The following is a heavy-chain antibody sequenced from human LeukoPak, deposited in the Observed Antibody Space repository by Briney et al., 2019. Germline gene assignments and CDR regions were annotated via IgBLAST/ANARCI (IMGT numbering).Heavy chain of an antibody. J-gene: IGHJ4*02. CDR1: GFNFDEYA. Sequence: GGSLRLSCVASGFNFDEYAMNWVRQAPGKGLEWISCIYRDSSVIHYADSVRGRFTVSRDNAKNSVYLQMNSLRAEDTAVYSCAGYGSGSNYRDPFDSWGQGTLVTVSS. CDR2: IYRDSSVI. D-gene: IGHD3-10*01. CDR3: AGYGSGSNYRDPFDS. V-gene: IGHV3-48*01.